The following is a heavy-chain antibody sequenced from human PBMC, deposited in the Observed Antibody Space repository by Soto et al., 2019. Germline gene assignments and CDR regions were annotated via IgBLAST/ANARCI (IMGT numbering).Heavy chain of an antibody. J-gene: IGHJ6*03. CDR2: IRSKAYGGTT. V-gene: IGHV3-49*03. CDR1: GFTFGDYA. CDR3: TRHRPNFYYYYYMDV. Sequence: GGSLRLSCTASGFTFGDYAMSWFRQAPGKGLEWVGFIRSKAYGGTTEYAASVKGRFTISRDDSKSIAYLQMNSLKTEDTAVYYCTRHRPNFYYYYYMDVWGKGTTVTVSS.